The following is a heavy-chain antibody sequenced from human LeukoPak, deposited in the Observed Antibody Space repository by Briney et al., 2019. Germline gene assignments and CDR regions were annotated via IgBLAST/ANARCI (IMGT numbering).Heavy chain of an antibody. CDR3: ARDRGRNWFDP. Sequence: GGSLRLSCVASGFTFSSYAMSWVRQAPGKGLEWVSAISGSGVTTHYAGSVKGRFSISRDNSKNTLYLQMNSLRVEDTAVYYCARDRGRNWFDPWGQGTPVTVSS. CDR1: GFTFSSYA. D-gene: IGHD5-24*01. J-gene: IGHJ5*02. CDR2: ISGSGVTT. V-gene: IGHV3-23*01.